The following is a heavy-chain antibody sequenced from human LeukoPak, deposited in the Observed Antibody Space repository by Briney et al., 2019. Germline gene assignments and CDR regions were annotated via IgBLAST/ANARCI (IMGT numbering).Heavy chain of an antibody. D-gene: IGHD6-13*01. CDR1: GGSISSSSYY. CDR3: ARSLGIAAAGTFDY. V-gene: IGHV4-61*05. J-gene: IGHJ4*02. Sequence: PSETLSLTCTVSGGSISSSSYYWGWIRQPPGKGLEWIGYIYYSGSTNYNPSLKSRVTISVDTSKNQFSLKLSSVTAADTAVYYCARSLGIAAAGTFDYWGQGTLVTVSS. CDR2: IYYSGST.